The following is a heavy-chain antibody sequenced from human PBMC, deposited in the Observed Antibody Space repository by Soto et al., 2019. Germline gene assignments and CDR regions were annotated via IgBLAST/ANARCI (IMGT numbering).Heavy chain of an antibody. CDR1: GGSIRSNIYY. CDR2: IYYSGST. V-gene: IGHV4-61*01. D-gene: IGHD2-15*01. CDR3: ARGYCSGGSCYRFNFDY. J-gene: IGHJ4*02. Sequence: TSETLSLTCSVSGGSIRSNIYYWSWIRQPPGKGLEWIGYIYYSGSTNYNPSLKSRVTISVDTSKNQFSLKLSSVTAADTAVYYCARGYCSGGSCYRFNFDYWGQGTLVTVSS.